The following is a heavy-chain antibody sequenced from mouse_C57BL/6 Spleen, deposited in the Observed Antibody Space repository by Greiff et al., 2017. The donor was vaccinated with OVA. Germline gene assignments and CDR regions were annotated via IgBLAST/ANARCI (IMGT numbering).Heavy chain of an antibody. V-gene: IGHV5-17*01. CDR2: ISSGSGST. CDR1: GFTFSDYG. D-gene: IGHD1-1*01. CDR3: ARRDGSSYGFAY. Sequence: EVKLMESGGGLVKPGGSLKLSCAASGFTFSDYGMHWVRQAPEKGLEWVANISSGSGSTYFAEPVKGRFTISRDNAKNTLFLQMTSLRSEDTAMYYCARRDGSSYGFAYWGQGTLVTVSA. J-gene: IGHJ3*01.